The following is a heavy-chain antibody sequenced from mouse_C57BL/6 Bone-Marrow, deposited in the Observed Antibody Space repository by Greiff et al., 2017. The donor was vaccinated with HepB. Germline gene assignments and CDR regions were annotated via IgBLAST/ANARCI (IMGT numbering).Heavy chain of an antibody. J-gene: IGHJ4*01. CDR2: IDPSDSYT. V-gene: IGHV1-69*01. CDR3: ARPITTVVAPSAMDY. CDR1: GYTFTSYW. D-gene: IGHD1-1*01. Sequence: QVQLQQPGVELVMPGASVKLSCKASGYTFTSYWMHWVKQRPGQGLEWIGEIDPSDSYTNYNQKFKGKSTLTVDKSSSTAYMQLSSLTSEDSAVYYWARPITTVVAPSAMDYWGQGTAVTVTA.